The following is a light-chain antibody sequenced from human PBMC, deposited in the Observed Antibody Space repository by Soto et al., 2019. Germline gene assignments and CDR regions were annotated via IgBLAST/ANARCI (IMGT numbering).Light chain of an antibody. CDR2: GAS. CDR3: QPYNNWPLT. Sequence: EIVMTQSPATLSVSPGERATLSCRASQSVSSNLAWYQQKPGQAPRLLIYGASTRATGIPARFSGSGSGTDFTLTITGLQPEDFAVYYCQPYNNWPLTFGGGTKVDIK. CDR1: QSVSSN. J-gene: IGKJ4*01. V-gene: IGKV3-15*01.